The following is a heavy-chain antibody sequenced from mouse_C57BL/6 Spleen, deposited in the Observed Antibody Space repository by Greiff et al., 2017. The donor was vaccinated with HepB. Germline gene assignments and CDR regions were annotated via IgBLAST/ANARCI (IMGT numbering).Heavy chain of an antibody. Sequence: QVHVKQSGPGLVQPSQSLSITCTVSGFSLTSYGVHWVRQSPGKGLEWLGVIWSGGSTDYNAAFISRLSISKDNSKSQVFFKMNSLQADDTAIYYCAIYYGSSVYYFDYWGQGTTLTVSS. D-gene: IGHD1-1*01. CDR1: GFSLTSYG. J-gene: IGHJ2*01. CDR2: IWSGGST. CDR3: AIYYGSSVYYFDY. V-gene: IGHV2-2*01.